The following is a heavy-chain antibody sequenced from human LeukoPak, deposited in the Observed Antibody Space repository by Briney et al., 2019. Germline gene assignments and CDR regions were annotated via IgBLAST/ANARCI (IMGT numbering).Heavy chain of an antibody. Sequence: GGSLRLSCATSGFTFNSYAMSWVRQAPGKGLEWVSGISDSGGWVSGISDSGGSTYYADSVKGRFTISRDNDKNLVHLQMNSLRAEDTAVYYCARGGGTRSWYDFDYWGQGTLVTVSS. CDR1: GFTFNSYA. CDR3: ARGGGTRSWYDFDY. D-gene: IGHD6-13*01. CDR2: ISDSGGWVSGISDSGGST. J-gene: IGHJ4*02. V-gene: IGHV3-23*01.